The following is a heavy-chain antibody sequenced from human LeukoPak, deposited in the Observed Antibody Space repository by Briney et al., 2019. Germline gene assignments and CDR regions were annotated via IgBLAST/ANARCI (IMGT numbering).Heavy chain of an antibody. Sequence: AASVKVSCKASGYTFTGYYIHWVRQAPGQGLEWMGWINPNSGGTNYAQKFQGRVTMTRDTSISTAYMELSRLRSDDTAVYYCARDALPSSSWYGPQYFQHWGQGTLVTVSS. J-gene: IGHJ1*01. V-gene: IGHV1-2*02. CDR1: GYTFTGYY. CDR2: INPNSGGT. CDR3: ARDALPSSSWYGPQYFQH. D-gene: IGHD6-13*01.